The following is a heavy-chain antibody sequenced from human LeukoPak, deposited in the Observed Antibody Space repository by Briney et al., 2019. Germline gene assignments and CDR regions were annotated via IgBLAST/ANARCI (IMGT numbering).Heavy chain of an antibody. J-gene: IGHJ6*02. D-gene: IGHD6-19*01. CDR3: ARFGHSSGWYSDYYYYYGMDV. CDR1: GFTFSDYY. V-gene: IGHV3-11*01. Sequence: GGSLRLSCAASGFTFSDYYMSWIRQAPGKGLEWVSYISNSGSTIYYADSVKGRFTISRDNAKNSLYLQMNSLSAEDTAVYYCARFGHSSGWYSDYYYYYGMDVWGQGTLVTVSS. CDR2: ISNSGSTI.